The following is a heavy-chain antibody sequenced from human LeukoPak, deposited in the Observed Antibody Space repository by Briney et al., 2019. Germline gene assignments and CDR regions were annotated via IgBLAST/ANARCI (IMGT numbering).Heavy chain of an antibody. CDR1: GFTFSSYS. J-gene: IGHJ4*02. V-gene: IGHV3-23*01. CDR2: ISGSGGST. D-gene: IGHD1-26*01. Sequence: GGSLRLSCAASGFTFSSYSMNWVRQAPGKGLEWVSAISGSGGSTYYADSVKGRFTISRDNSKNTLYLQMNSLRAEDTAVYYCARDFSGSFPYWGQGTLVTVSS. CDR3: ARDFSGSFPY.